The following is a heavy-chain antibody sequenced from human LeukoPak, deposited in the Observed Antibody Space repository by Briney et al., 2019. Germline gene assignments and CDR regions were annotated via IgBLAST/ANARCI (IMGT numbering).Heavy chain of an antibody. V-gene: IGHV3-23*03. CDR3: AKDQYCTSTSCYVGY. D-gene: IGHD2-2*01. CDR1: GFTFSSYA. J-gene: IGHJ4*02. Sequence: GGSLRLSCAASGFTFSSYAMSWVRQAPGKGLEWVSVIYSVGSTYYADSVKGRFTISRDNSKNTLYLQMNSLRAEDTAVYYCAKDQYCTSTSCYVGYWGQGTLVTVSS. CDR2: IYSVGST.